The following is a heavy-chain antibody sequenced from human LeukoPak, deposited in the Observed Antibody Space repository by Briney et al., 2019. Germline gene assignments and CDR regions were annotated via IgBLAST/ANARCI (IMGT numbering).Heavy chain of an antibody. J-gene: IGHJ4*02. CDR1: GGSISSYY. D-gene: IGHD2-21*02. CDR3: ARYCGGDCYSGSFDY. Sequence: SETLSLTCTVSGGSISSYYWSWIRQPPGKGLEWIGYIYYSGSTNYNPSPKSRVTISVDTSKNQFSLKLSSVTAADTAVYYCARYCGGDCYSGSFDYWGQGTLVTVSS. V-gene: IGHV4-59*01. CDR2: IYYSGST.